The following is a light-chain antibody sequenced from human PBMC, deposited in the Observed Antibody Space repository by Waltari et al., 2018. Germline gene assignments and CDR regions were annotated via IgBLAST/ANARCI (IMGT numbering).Light chain of an antibody. Sequence: AIQMTQSPSSLSASVGDRVTITCRASQGIRSDLGWYQQKPGKAPKFLIYGASTLQSGVPSRFSGSGSGTEFTLTISSLQPEDFATYYCLQDYTYPRTFGQGTKVDIK. CDR1: QGIRSD. CDR3: LQDYTYPRT. CDR2: GAS. V-gene: IGKV1-6*01. J-gene: IGKJ2*01.